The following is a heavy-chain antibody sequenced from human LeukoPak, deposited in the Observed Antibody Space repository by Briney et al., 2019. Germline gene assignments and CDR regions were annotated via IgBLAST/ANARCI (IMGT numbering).Heavy chain of an antibody. CDR2: IKQDGSEK. D-gene: IGHD1-14*01. J-gene: IGHJ3*02. CDR1: GFTFDDYG. V-gene: IGHV3-7*03. Sequence: LPGGSLRLSCAASGFTFDDYGMSWVRQAPGKGLEWVGNIKQDGSEKYYVDSVKGRFTISRDNAKNSLYLQMNSLRAEDTAVYYCARRTTEYAFDIWGQGTMVTVSS. CDR3: ARRTTEYAFDI.